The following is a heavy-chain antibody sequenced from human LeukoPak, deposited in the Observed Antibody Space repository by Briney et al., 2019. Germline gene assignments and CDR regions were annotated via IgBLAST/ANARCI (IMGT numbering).Heavy chain of an antibody. V-gene: IGHV5-51*01. CDR2: IHPGDSDT. Sequence: GESLKISCKGSGYTFNHYWIAWVRQMPGKGLEWMGIIHPGDSDTRYNPSFQGQVTISADKSISTAYLQWSSLKASDTAMYYCAKLGYCSGGSCYPIDAFDFWGQGTMVTVAS. CDR3: AKLGYCSGGSCYPIDAFDF. D-gene: IGHD2-15*01. CDR1: GYTFNHYW. J-gene: IGHJ3*01.